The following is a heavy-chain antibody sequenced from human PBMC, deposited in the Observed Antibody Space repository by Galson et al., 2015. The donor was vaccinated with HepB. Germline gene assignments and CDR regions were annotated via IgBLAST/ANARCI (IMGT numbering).Heavy chain of an antibody. J-gene: IGHJ3*02. V-gene: IGHV3-30-3*01. D-gene: IGHD2-15*01. CDR2: ISYDGGNQ. CDR1: GFIFSGYA. Sequence: SLRLSCAASGFIFSGYAMHWVRQAPGKGLEWLAFISYDGGNQYYADSVRGRFTISRDNSKNTLYLQVSSLRTEDTAVYYCSSLGGYQDSSGYYWEAEAFDIWGQGTMVTVSP. CDR3: SSLGGYQDSSGYYWEAEAFDI.